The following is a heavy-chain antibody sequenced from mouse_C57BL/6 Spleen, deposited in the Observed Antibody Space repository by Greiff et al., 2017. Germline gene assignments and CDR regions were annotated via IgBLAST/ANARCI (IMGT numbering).Heavy chain of an antibody. CDR2: INYDGSST. V-gene: IGHV5-16*01. D-gene: IGHD2-12*01. CDR3: ARDRSYDEGYFDY. J-gene: IGHJ2*01. CDR1: GFTFSDYY. Sequence: MLVESEGGLVQPGSSMKLSCTASGFTFSDYYMAWVRQVPEKGLEWVANINYDGSSTYYLDSLKSRFIISRDNAKNILYLQMSSLKSEDTATYCCARDRSYDEGYFDYWGQGTTLTVSS.